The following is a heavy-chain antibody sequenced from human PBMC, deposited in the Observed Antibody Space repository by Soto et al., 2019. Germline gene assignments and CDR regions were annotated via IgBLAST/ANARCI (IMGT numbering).Heavy chain of an antibody. J-gene: IGHJ4*02. D-gene: IGHD1-26*01. CDR1: GFTSSKDW. CDR2: IKSRAGGGST. Sequence: EVQLVESGGGLVKPGGSLRVSCAASGFTSSKDWMSWVRQAPGKGLEWVGRIKSRAGGGSTDYAAPVKGRFTISRDDSKNTLYLQMTSLKTEDTAVYYCPLSAVGPTGALADYWGQGTLVTVSS. CDR3: PLSAVGPTGALADY. V-gene: IGHV3-15*01.